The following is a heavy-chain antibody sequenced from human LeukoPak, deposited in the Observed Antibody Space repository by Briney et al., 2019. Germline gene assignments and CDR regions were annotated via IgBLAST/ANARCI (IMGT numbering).Heavy chain of an antibody. CDR3: GYGDYRAPNWFDP. CDR1: GFTFNSYG. V-gene: IGHV3-30*02. Sequence: GGSLRLSCAASGFTFNSYGMHWVRQAPGKGLEWVAFIRYDGSNKYYADSVKGRFTISRDNSKNTLYLQMNSLRAEDTAVYYCGYGDYRAPNWFDPWGQGTLVTVSS. J-gene: IGHJ5*02. D-gene: IGHD4-17*01. CDR2: IRYDGSNK.